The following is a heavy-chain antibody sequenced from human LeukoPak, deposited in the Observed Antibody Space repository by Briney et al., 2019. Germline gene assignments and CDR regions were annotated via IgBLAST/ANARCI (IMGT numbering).Heavy chain of an antibody. D-gene: IGHD4-17*01. Sequence: PGRSLRLSCAASGFTFSSYAMHWVRQAPGKGLEWVAVISYDGSNKYYADSVKGRFTISRDNSKNTLYLQMNSLRAEDTAVYYCARDRDYGDQGACDIWGQGTMVTVSS. CDR1: GFTFSSYA. CDR2: ISYDGSNK. CDR3: ARDRDYGDQGACDI. J-gene: IGHJ3*02. V-gene: IGHV3-30-3*01.